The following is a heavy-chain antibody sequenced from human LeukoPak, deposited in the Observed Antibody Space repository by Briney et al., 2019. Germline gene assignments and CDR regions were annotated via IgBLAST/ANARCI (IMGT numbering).Heavy chain of an antibody. J-gene: IGHJ4*02. Sequence: SETLSLTCTVSGGSISSYYWSWIRQPPGKGLEWIGYVYYSGSTNYNPSLKSRVTISVDTSKNQFSLKLSSVTAADTAVYYCARGEGYCSSTSCYALLDYWGQGTLVTVSS. V-gene: IGHV4-59*01. CDR3: ARGEGYCSSTSCYALLDY. CDR2: VYYSGST. D-gene: IGHD2-2*01. CDR1: GGSISSYY.